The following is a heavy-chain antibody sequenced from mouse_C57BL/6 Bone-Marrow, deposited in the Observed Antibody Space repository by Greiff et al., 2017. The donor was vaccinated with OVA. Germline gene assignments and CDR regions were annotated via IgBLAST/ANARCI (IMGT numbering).Heavy chain of an antibody. CDR2: IWSGGST. Sequence: VKLMESGPGLVQPSQSLSITCTVSGFSLTSYGVHWVRQSPGKGLEWLGVIWSGGSTDYNAAFISRLSISKDNSKIQFFFKINSLQTDDTAIYYCARPYSDYLSYWYFDVWGTGTTVTVSS. D-gene: IGHD2-4*01. J-gene: IGHJ1*03. V-gene: IGHV2-2*01. CDR3: ARPYSDYLSYWYFDV. CDR1: GFSLTSYG.